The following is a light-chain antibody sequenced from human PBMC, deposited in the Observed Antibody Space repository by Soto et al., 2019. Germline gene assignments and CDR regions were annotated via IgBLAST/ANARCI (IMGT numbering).Light chain of an antibody. CDR3: QQSYSTPT. CDR2: KAS. V-gene: IGKV1-5*03. Sequence: DVQITQSPSTLSASVVDRVTITCLASQSISSWLAWYQQKPGKAPKLLIYKASTLESGVPSRFSGSGSGTDFTLTISSLQPEDFATYYCQQSYSTPTFGQGTKVDIK. J-gene: IGKJ1*01. CDR1: QSISSW.